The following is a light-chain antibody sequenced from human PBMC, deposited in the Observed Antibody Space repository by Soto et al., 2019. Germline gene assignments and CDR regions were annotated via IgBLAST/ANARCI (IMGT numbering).Light chain of an antibody. CDR2: AVT. Sequence: QSVLTHPASVSGSPGQSSTISCTGTRGNVGAYNLVSWYQQHPGKAPKLMIYAVTNLPSGISNRFSGSKSGNTASLTISGVQAEDEADYYCNSYTTSSTLVFGTGTKV. CDR3: NSYTTSSTLV. J-gene: IGLJ1*01. V-gene: IGLV2-14*02. CDR1: RGNVGAYNL.